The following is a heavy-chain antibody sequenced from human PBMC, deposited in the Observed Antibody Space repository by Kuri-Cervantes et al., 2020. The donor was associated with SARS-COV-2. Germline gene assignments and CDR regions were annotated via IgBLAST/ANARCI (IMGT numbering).Heavy chain of an antibody. Sequence: GSLRLSCTVSGGSISSYYWSWIRQPPGKGLEWIGYIYYTGSTNYNPSLKSRVTISVDTSKKQFSLKLSSVTAADTAVYYCARATYDFWSGYFDYWGQGTLVTVSS. V-gene: IGHV4-59*01. CDR2: IYYTGST. CDR3: ARATYDFWSGYFDY. D-gene: IGHD3-3*01. J-gene: IGHJ4*02. CDR1: GGSISSYY.